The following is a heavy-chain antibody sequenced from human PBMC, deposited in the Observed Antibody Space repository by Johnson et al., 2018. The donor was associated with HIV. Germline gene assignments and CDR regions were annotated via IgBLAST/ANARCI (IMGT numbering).Heavy chain of an antibody. CDR3: AASPEDLRAFDI. D-gene: IGHD2-15*01. V-gene: IGHV3-13*01. J-gene: IGHJ3*02. CDR1: GCSCSSYD. CDR2: IGTAGDT. Sequence: VQLVESGGSVVQPGRSLRLSCAASGCSCSSYDMHLVRQATGKGLEWVSAIGTAGDTYFADSVKGRFTISRDNSKNTLHLQMNSLRAEDTALYYCAASPEDLRAFDIWGQGTMVTVSS.